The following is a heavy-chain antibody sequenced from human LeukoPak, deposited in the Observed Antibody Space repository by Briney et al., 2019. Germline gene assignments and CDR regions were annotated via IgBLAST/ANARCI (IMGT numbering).Heavy chain of an antibody. J-gene: IGHJ4*02. CDR2: INGDGRNI. V-gene: IGHV3-74*01. D-gene: IGHD3-10*01. CDR3: AKDPTANDGSGSYLYFDY. CDR1: GFTFSSYW. Sequence: GGSLRLSCVASGFTFSSYWMHWVRQDPRKGLVWVSRINGDGRNINYADSVRGRFTISRDNSKNTLYLQMHSLRAEDTAVYYCAKDPTANDGSGSYLYFDYWGQGTLVTVSS.